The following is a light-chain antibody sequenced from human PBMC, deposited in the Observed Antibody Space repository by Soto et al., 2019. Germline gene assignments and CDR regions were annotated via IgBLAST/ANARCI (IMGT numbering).Light chain of an antibody. CDR3: QQVNSYPLT. V-gene: IGKV1-9*01. J-gene: IGKJ4*01. CDR2: AAS. CDR1: PGISRS. Sequence: IQMTQSPSTLSASVGDRVTITCRASPGISRSLAWYQQNPGRAPKLLIYAASTLYTGVPSRFSGSGYGTEFTLTISSLQPEDFATYYCQQVNSYPLTFGGGTKVDNK.